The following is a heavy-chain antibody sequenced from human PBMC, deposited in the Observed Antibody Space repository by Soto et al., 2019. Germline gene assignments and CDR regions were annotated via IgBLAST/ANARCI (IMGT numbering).Heavy chain of an antibody. CDR1: GGSFKSGSYS. CDR3: ARDFAYFDS. D-gene: IGHD3-3*01. CDR2: VYHTGRP. Sequence: SETLSLTCTVSGGSFKSGSYSWSWIRQPPGKGLEWIGYVYHTGRPSYNPSPKSRVSISMDTSKNQFSLNLDSVTAADTAVYFCARDFAYFDSWGQGTLVTV. V-gene: IGHV4-61*01. J-gene: IGHJ4*02.